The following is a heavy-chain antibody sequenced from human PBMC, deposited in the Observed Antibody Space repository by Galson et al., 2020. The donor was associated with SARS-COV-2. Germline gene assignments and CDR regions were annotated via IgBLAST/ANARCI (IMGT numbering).Heavy chain of an antibody. CDR3: ARASSSWYRGAFDI. J-gene: IGHJ3*02. CDR1: GGSISSSNW. V-gene: IGHV4-4*02. D-gene: IGHD6-13*01. Sequence: GSLRLSCAVSGGSISSSNWWSWVRQPPGKGLEWIGEIYHSGSTNYNPSLKSRVTISVDKSKNQFSLKLSSVTAADTAVYYCARASSSWYRGAFDIWGQGTMVTVSS. CDR2: IYHSGST.